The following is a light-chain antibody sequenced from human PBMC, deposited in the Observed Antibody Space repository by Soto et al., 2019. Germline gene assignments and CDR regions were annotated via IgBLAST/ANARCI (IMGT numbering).Light chain of an antibody. CDR3: QQYSSSGT. Sequence: EIVLTQSPATLSLSPGERVTLSCRASQSVSNYLAWYQQKPGQAPRLLIYGASNRATGIPDRFSGSGSGTDFTLTISRLEPEDFAVYYCQQYSSSGTFGQGTKVDIK. V-gene: IGKV3-20*01. CDR2: GAS. J-gene: IGKJ1*01. CDR1: QSVSNY.